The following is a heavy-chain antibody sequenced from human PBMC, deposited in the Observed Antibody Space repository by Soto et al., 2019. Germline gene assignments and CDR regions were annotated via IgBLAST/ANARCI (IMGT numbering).Heavy chain of an antibody. Sequence: PGESLKISCRGSGYSFTSYWISWVRQMPGKGLECLGRIDPSDSYIDYSPSFQGHVTISVDTSISTAYLRWSSLKASDTAIYYCARRSRRFGELYYGMDVWGQGTTVTVSS. CDR2: IDPSDSYI. D-gene: IGHD3-10*01. V-gene: IGHV5-10-1*01. CDR3: ARRSRRFGELYYGMDV. J-gene: IGHJ6*02. CDR1: GYSFTSYW.